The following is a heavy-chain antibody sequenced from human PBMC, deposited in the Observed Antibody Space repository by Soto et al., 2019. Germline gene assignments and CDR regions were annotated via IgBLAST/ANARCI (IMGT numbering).Heavy chain of an antibody. J-gene: IGHJ4*02. CDR2: IYYSGST. V-gene: IGHV4-59*08. Sequence: SETLSLTCTVSGGSISSYFWSWIRQPPGKGLEWIGYIYYSGSTNYNPSLKSRVTISVDTSKNQFSLKLSSVTAADTAVYYCARARDILTGFDYWGQGTLVTVPS. CDR3: ARARDILTGFDY. D-gene: IGHD3-9*01. CDR1: GGSISSYF.